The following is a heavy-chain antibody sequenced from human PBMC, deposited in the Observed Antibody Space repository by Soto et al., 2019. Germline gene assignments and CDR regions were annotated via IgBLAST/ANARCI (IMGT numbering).Heavy chain of an antibody. Sequence: DVQLVESGGTLVQPGGSLRLSCAGSGFSFSDYDMHWVRQATGKGLEWVSGIGIAGDTYYSGSVKGRITTSRENAKNSFYLQMNSLGACDTAVYYCSRDRHGMDVWGQGTTVTVSS. CDR1: GFSFSDYD. J-gene: IGHJ6*02. CDR3: SRDRHGMDV. V-gene: IGHV3-13*01. CDR2: IGIAGDT.